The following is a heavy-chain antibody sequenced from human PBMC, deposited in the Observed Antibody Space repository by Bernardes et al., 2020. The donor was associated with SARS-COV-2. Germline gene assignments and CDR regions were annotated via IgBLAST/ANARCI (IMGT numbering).Heavy chain of an antibody. CDR1: GFTFTSYA. CDR2: ISGSGNST. D-gene: IGHD2-21*02. CDR3: AIWRVWTMVVSGDVDA. J-gene: IGHJ5*02. Sequence: GGSLRLSCAASGFTFTSYAMSWVRQAPGKGLEWVSGISGSGNSTYYADSVQGRFTISRDNSKNSLSLQMNSLRAEDTAVYYCAIWRVWTMVVSGDVDAWGQGTLVTVPS. V-gene: IGHV3-23*01.